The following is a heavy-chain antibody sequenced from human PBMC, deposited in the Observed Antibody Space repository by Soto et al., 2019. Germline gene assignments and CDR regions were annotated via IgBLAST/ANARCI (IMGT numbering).Heavy chain of an antibody. D-gene: IGHD3-9*01. Sequence: PSETLSLTCTVSGGSISSYYWSWIRQPPGKGLEWIGYIYYSGSTNYNPSLKSRVTISVDTSKNQFSLKLSSVTAADTAVYYCARALPHNDILTGYAVNGAFDIWGQGTMVTVSS. CDR1: GGSISSYY. V-gene: IGHV4-59*08. CDR3: ARALPHNDILTGYAVNGAFDI. CDR2: IYYSGST. J-gene: IGHJ3*02.